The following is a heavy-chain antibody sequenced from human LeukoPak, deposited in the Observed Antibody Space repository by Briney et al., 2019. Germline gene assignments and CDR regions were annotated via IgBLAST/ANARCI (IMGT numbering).Heavy chain of an antibody. J-gene: IGHJ4*02. CDR3: ARDRGIAVAGMQFDY. Sequence: SQTLSLTCAITGDSVSSNSAAWNWIRQSPSRGLEWLGRTYYRTKWYNDYAVSVKSRITINPDTSKNQFSLQLNSVTPEDTAVYYCARDRGIAVAGMQFDYWGQGTLVTVSS. CDR2: TYYRTKWYN. D-gene: IGHD6-19*01. CDR1: GDSVSSNSAA. V-gene: IGHV6-1*01.